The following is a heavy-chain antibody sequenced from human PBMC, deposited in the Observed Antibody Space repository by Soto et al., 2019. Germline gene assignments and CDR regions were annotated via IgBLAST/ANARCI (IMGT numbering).Heavy chain of an antibody. CDR2: INPNSGGT. V-gene: IGHV1-2*02. D-gene: IGHD6-19*01. Sequence: QVQLVQSGAEVKKPGASVKVSCKASGYTFTGYYMHWVRQAPGQGLEWMGWINPNSGGTNYAQKFQGGVTMTRDTSISTAYMELSRLRSDDTAVYYCARARPGIAVAGTKYNWFDPWGQGTLVTVSS. J-gene: IGHJ5*02. CDR1: GYTFTGYY. CDR3: ARARPGIAVAGTKYNWFDP.